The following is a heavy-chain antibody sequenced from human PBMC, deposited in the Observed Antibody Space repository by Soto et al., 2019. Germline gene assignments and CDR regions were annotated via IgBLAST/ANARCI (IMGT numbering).Heavy chain of an antibody. J-gene: IGHJ4*02. CDR1: GGTFSSYA. CDR2: IIPIFGTA. CDR3: ARGKVESIAARQSFDY. V-gene: IGHV1-69*06. Sequence: QVQLVQSGVEVKKPGSSVKVSCKASGGTFSSYAISWVRQAPGQGLEWMGGIIPIFGTANYAQKFQGRVTITADKSTSTAYMELSSLRSEDTAVYYCARGKVESIAARQSFDYWGQGTLVTVSS. D-gene: IGHD6-6*01.